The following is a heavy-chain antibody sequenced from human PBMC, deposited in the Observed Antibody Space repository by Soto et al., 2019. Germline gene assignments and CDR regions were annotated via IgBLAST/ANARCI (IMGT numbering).Heavy chain of an antibody. CDR1: GGSFSGYY. CDR3: EKYDFWSGYYMGFDP. D-gene: IGHD3-3*01. CDR2: INHSGSA. V-gene: IGHV4-34*01. Sequence: SETLSLTCAVYGGSFSGYYWSWIRQPPGKGLQWIGQINHSGSANYNPSLKSRVTISVDTSKNQFSLKLSSVTAADTAVYYCEKYDFWSGYYMGFDPWGQGTLVTVSS. J-gene: IGHJ5*02.